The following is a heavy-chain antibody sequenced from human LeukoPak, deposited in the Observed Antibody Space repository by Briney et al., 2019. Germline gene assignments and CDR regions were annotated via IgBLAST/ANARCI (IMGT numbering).Heavy chain of an antibody. Sequence: GGSLRLSCAASGFTFSTYGMHWVRQAPGKGLEWVAFIRYDGSNKYYADSVKGRFTISRDNSKNTLYLQMNSLRAEDTAVYYCAKAGGGSGSYFDYWGQGTLVTVSS. J-gene: IGHJ4*02. V-gene: IGHV3-30*02. CDR2: IRYDGSNK. CDR1: GFTFSTYG. CDR3: AKAGGGSGSYFDY. D-gene: IGHD3-10*01.